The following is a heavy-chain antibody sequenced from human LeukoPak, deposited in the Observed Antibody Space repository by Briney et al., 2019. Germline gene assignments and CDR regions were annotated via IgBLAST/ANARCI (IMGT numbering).Heavy chain of an antibody. CDR1: VYTFTGYY. D-gene: IGHD3-10*01. Sequence: ASVKVSCKAYVYTFTGYYMHWVRQAPGQGLEWMGWINPNRGGTNYAQKFQGRVTMTRDTSISTAYMELSRLRSDDTAVYYCARIRITMVRGVLDAFDIWGQGTMVTVSS. J-gene: IGHJ3*02. V-gene: IGHV1-2*02. CDR3: ARIRITMVRGVLDAFDI. CDR2: INPNRGGT.